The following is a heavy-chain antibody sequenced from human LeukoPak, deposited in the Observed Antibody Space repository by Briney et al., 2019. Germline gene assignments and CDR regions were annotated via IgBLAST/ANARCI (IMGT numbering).Heavy chain of an antibody. CDR3: VKDLWGPEGF. V-gene: IGHV3-7*01. J-gene: IGHJ4*02. CDR1: GFTFSSSW. Sequence: GGSLRLSCAASGFTFSSSWMSWVRQAPGKGLEWVANIKQDGSEKSYVDSVKGRFTISRDDAKTSLYLQMISLRAEDTAVYYCVKDLWGPEGFWGQGTLVIVSS. CDR2: IKQDGSEK. D-gene: IGHD7-27*01.